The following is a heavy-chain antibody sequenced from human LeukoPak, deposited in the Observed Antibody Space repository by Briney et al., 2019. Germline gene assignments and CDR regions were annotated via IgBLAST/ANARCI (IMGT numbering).Heavy chain of an antibody. CDR2: IYSGGST. D-gene: IGHD3-10*01. J-gene: IGHJ4*02. V-gene: IGHV3-66*02. CDR1: GFTFSSYA. CDR3: ARDYRRLEY. Sequence: GGSLRLSCAASGFTFSSYAMSWVRQAPGKGLEWVSVIYSGGSTYYADSVKGRFTISRDNSKNTLYLQMNSLRGEDTAVYYCARDYRRLEYWGQGTLVTVSS.